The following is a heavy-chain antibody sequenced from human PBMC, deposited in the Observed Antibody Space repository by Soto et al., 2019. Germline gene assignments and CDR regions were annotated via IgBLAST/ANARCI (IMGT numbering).Heavy chain of an antibody. CDR2: IKRQTEGGTT. CDR1: GISFSDAW. CDR3: TTVPPAGSRAIDY. Sequence: EVQLVESGGGLVKPGGSLRLSCVGSGISFSDAWMSWVRQAPGRGLEWVGRIKRQTEGGTTDYPASVKGRFIISRDXXENTLYLQMHSLKTEDTAMYYWTTVPPAGSRAIDYWGQGTQVTVSS. J-gene: IGHJ4*02. V-gene: IGHV3-15*07.